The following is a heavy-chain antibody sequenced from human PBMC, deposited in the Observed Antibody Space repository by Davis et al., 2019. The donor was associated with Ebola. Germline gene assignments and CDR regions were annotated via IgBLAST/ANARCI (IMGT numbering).Heavy chain of an antibody. CDR3: ARRMVTLGYDI. V-gene: IGHV3-66*04. J-gene: IGHJ3*02. D-gene: IGHD2-21*02. CDR2: IYDQST. CDR1: GFTVSSNH. Sequence: GGSLRLSCAASGFTVSSNHMSWVRQAPGKGLEWVSVIYDQSTAYADSVKGRFTISRDNAKNSAFLQMNSLRAEDTAVYYCARRMVTLGYDIWGQGTMVTVSS.